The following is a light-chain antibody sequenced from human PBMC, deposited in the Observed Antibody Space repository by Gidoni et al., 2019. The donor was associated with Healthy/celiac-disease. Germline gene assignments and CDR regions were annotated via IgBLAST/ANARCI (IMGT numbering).Light chain of an antibody. CDR2: LGS. Sequence: DIVMTQSPLSLPVTPGEPASISCRSSQSLLHSNGYNYLDWYLQKPGQSPQLLIYLGSNRASGVPERFSGSGAGTDFTLKISRVEAEDVGVYYCMQALQTPYTFXQXTKLEIK. CDR3: MQALQTPYT. CDR1: QSLLHSNGYNY. J-gene: IGKJ2*01. V-gene: IGKV2-28*01.